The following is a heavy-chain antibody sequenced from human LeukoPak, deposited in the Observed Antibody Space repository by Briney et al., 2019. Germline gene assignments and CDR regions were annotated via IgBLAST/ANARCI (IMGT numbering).Heavy chain of an antibody. CDR2: INYSGST. J-gene: IGHJ4*02. Sequence: SETLSLTCAVYGGSFSDYYWNWIRQPPGKGLEWIGSINYSGSTYYNPSLKSRVTISVDTSKNQFSLKLSSVTAADTAVYYCARRRFLRGPDVVNPFDYWGQGTLVTVSS. V-gene: IGHV4-34*01. CDR3: ARRRFLRGPDVVNPFDY. D-gene: IGHD3-3*01. CDR1: GGSFSDYY.